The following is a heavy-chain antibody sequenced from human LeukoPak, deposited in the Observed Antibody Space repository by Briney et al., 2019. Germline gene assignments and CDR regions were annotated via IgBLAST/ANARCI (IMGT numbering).Heavy chain of an antibody. CDR3: AKGNYCGGGSCYYYGMDV. Sequence: PGGSLRLSCAASGFTFNTYAMSWVRQAPGKGLEWVSTISGSAGSTHYADSVKGRFTISRDNCKNTVYLQMNSLRAEDTAIYYCAKGNYCGGGSCYYYGMDVWGQGTTVTVSS. CDR2: ISGSAGST. J-gene: IGHJ6*02. CDR1: GFTFNTYA. D-gene: IGHD2-21*01. V-gene: IGHV3-23*01.